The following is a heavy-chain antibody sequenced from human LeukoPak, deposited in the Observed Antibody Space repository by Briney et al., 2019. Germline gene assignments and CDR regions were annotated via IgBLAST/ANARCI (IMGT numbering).Heavy chain of an antibody. J-gene: IGHJ4*02. V-gene: IGHV3-64*01. CDR1: GFTFSSYA. Sequence: GGSLRLSCAASGFTFSSYAMHWVRQAPGKGLEYVSGISTDGGSTYYANSVKGRCTISRDTSKNTLYLQMGSLRAEDMAVYYCARTIAVAGPYYFDYWGQGTQVTVSS. D-gene: IGHD6-19*01. CDR2: ISTDGGST. CDR3: ARTIAVAGPYYFDY.